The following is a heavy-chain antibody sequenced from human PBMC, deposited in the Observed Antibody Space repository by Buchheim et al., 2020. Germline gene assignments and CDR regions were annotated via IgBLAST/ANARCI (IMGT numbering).Heavy chain of an antibody. Sequence: QVQLQQWGAGLLKPSETLSLTCAVYGGSFSGYYWSWIRQPPGKGLEWIGEINHSGSTNYNPSLKSRVTISVDTSKNQFSLKLSSVTAADTAVYYCARANLRGYSYGSRNFDYWGQGTL. CDR3: ARANLRGYSYGSRNFDY. D-gene: IGHD5-18*01. CDR2: INHSGST. CDR1: GGSFSGYY. V-gene: IGHV4-34*01. J-gene: IGHJ4*02.